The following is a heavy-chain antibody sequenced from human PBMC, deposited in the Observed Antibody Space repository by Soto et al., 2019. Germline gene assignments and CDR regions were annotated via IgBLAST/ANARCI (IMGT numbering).Heavy chain of an antibody. CDR3: ARSFSTAYYYYGMDV. CDR2: MNPNSGNT. V-gene: IGHV1-8*01. J-gene: IGHJ6*02. D-gene: IGHD5-18*01. Sequence: QVQLVQSGAEVKKPGASVKVSCKASGYTFTSYDINWVRQATGQGLEWMGWMNPNSGNTGYAQKFQGRVTMTRNTSKGTAYMELGSLRSEYTAVYYCARSFSTAYYYYGMDVWGQGTTVTVSS. CDR1: GYTFTSYD.